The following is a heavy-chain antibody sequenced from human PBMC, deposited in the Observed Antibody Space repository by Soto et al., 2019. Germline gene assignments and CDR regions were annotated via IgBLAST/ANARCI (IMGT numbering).Heavy chain of an antibody. CDR3: ARAVPDGRSHWFDP. J-gene: IGHJ5*02. Sequence: QVQLQESGPGLVKPSETLSLTCTVSGGSISSYYWSWIRQPPGKGLEWIGYIYYSGSTNYNPSLKSRVTISVDTSKNQFSLKLSSVTAADTAVYYCARAVPDGRSHWFDPWGQGTLVTVSS. V-gene: IGHV4-59*01. CDR1: GGSISSYY. CDR2: IYYSGST.